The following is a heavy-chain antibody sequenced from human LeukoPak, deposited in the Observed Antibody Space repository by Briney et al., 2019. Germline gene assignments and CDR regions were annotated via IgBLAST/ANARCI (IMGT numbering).Heavy chain of an antibody. Sequence: SQTLSLTCTVSGGSISSGGYYWSWIRQHPGKGLEWIGYIYYSGSTNYNPALKSRVTISVDTSKNQFSLKLCFMTAADTAVYYCARGPLGARFGPKDWGQGTLVTVSS. D-gene: IGHD3-10*01. CDR3: ARGPLGARFGPKD. V-gene: IGHV4-31*03. CDR2: IYYSGST. CDR1: GGSISSGGYY. J-gene: IGHJ4*02.